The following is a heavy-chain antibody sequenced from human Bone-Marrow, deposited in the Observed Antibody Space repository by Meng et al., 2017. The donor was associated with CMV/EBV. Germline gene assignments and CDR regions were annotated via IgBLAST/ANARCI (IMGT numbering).Heavy chain of an antibody. V-gene: IGHV3-15*01. J-gene: IGHJ4*02. CDR3: ASYDSSGLHFDY. CDR1: GFTFSNAW. Sequence: GGSLRLSCAASGFTFSNAWMSWVRQAPGKGLEWVGRIKSETDGGTTDYAAPVKGRFTISRDDSKNTLYLQMNSLKTEDTAVYYCASYDSSGLHFDYWGQGTLVTVSS. CDR2: IKSETDGGTT. D-gene: IGHD3-22*01.